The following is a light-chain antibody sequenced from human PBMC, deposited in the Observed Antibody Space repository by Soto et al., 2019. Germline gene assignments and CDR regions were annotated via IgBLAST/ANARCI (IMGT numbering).Light chain of an antibody. CDR1: SSDFGNYNL. Sequence: QSALTQPASVSGSPGQSITISCTGTSSDFGNYNLVSWYQQHPGKVPKLILFEVNKRPSGVYGRFSGSKSGNTSSLTISGLQAEDEADYYCCSVTSSNSYVFGTGTNLTV. V-gene: IGLV2-23*02. CDR3: CSVTSSNSYV. J-gene: IGLJ1*01. CDR2: EVN.